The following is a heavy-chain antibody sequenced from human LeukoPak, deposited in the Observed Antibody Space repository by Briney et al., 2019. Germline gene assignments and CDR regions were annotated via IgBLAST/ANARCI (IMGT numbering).Heavy chain of an antibody. CDR1: GGSISSYY. V-gene: IGHV4-59*12. CDR2: IYYSGST. Sequence: PSETLSLTCTVSGGSISSYYWSWIRQPPVKGLEWIGYIYYSGSTNYNPSLKSRVTISVDTSKNQFSLKLSSVTAADTAVYYCARDRNDFWSGYLFWGQGTLVTVSS. CDR3: ARDRNDFWSGYLF. J-gene: IGHJ4*02. D-gene: IGHD3-3*01.